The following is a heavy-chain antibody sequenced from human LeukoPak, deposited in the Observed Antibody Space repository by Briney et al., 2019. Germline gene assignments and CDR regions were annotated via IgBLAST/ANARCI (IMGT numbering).Heavy chain of an antibody. D-gene: IGHD1-7*01. Sequence: AGGSLRLSCAASGFTFRNYWMNWVRQAPGKGLEWVANIKPDGSEKRYVDSVKGRFTISRDNAKNSLYLQMNSLRAEDMAVYYCARVVGTDEGADYWGQGTLVTVSS. CDR3: ARVVGTDEGADY. J-gene: IGHJ4*02. CDR2: IKPDGSEK. V-gene: IGHV3-7*04. CDR1: GFTFRNYW.